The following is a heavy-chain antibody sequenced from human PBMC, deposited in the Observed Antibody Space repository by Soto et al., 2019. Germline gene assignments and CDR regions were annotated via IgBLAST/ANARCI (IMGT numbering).Heavy chain of an antibody. CDR1: GYTITSNG. CDR3: ARDVPDFWSGYTHNWFDP. J-gene: IGHJ5*02. Sequence: ASVKVCCEASGYTITSNGISWVRQAPGQGLEWMGWISAYNGNTNYAQKLQGRVTMTTDTSTSTAYMELRSLRSDDTAVYYCARDVPDFWSGYTHNWFDPWGQGTLVTVSS. D-gene: IGHD3-3*01. CDR2: ISAYNGNT. V-gene: IGHV1-18*01.